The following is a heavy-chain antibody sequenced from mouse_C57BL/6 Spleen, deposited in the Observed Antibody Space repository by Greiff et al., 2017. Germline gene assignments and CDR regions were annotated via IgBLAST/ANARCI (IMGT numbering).Heavy chain of an antibody. J-gene: IGHJ1*03. D-gene: IGHD2-1*01. CDR2: ISNGGGST. CDR3: ARQDGNRYWYFDV. V-gene: IGHV5-12*01. CDR1: GFTFSDYY. Sequence: DVHLVESGGGLVQPGGSLKLSCAASGFTFSDYYMYWVRQTPEKRLEWVAYISNGGGSTYYPDTVKGRFTISRDNAKNTLYLQMSRLKSEDTAMYYCARQDGNRYWYFDVWGTGTTVTVSS.